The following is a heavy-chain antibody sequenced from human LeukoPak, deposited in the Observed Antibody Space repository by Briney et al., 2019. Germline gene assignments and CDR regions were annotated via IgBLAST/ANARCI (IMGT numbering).Heavy chain of an antibody. CDR1: GFTFDDYA. CDR2: ISWNSGSI. CDR3: AKDIVAMLDWYFDL. J-gene: IGHJ2*01. Sequence: GGSLRLSCAASGFTFDDYAMHWVRQAPGKGLEWVSGISWNSGSIGYADSVKGRFTISRDNAKNSLYLQMNSLRAEDTALYYCAKDIVAMLDWYFDLWGRGTLVTVSS. V-gene: IGHV3-9*01. D-gene: IGHD5-12*01.